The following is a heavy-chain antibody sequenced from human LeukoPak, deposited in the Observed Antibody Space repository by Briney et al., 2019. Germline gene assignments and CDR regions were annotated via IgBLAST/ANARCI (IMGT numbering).Heavy chain of an antibody. CDR3: ARDRVVLMVYAYLDY. CDR1: RFTFSNYA. Sequence: GGSLRLSCAASRFTFSNYAMSWVRQAPGKGLEWVSAISGSGGSTYCADSVKGRFTISRDNSKNTLYLQMDSLRVEDTAVYYCARDRVVLMVYAYLDYWGQGTLVTVSS. CDR2: ISGSGGST. V-gene: IGHV3-23*01. J-gene: IGHJ4*02. D-gene: IGHD2-8*01.